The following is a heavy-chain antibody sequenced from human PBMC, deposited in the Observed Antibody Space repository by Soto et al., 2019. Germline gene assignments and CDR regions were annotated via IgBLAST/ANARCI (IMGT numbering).Heavy chain of an antibody. Sequence: QLQLQESGPGLVKPSETLSLTCTVSGGSISSSSYYWGWIRQPPGKGLEWIGGIYYSGSTYYNPSLKSRVTISVDTSKNQFSLKLSSVTAADTAVYYCARMTYYDFWSGLSYFDYWGQGTLVTVSS. V-gene: IGHV4-39*01. CDR2: IYYSGST. J-gene: IGHJ4*02. CDR3: ARMTYYDFWSGLSYFDY. CDR1: GGSISSSSYY. D-gene: IGHD3-3*01.